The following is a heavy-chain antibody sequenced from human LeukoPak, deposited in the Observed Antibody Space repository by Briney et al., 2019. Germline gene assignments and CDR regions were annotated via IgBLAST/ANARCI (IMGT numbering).Heavy chain of an antibody. Sequence: GGSLRLSCAVSGFTVISNYMSWVRQAPGKGLEWVSVIYTGGSADYADSVRGRFTISRDNSKNTLYLQMNSLRAEDTAVCYCARLGGYWGQGTLVTVSS. V-gene: IGHV3-66*04. J-gene: IGHJ4*02. CDR3: ARLGGY. CDR2: IYTGGSA. CDR1: GFTVISNY. D-gene: IGHD3-16*01.